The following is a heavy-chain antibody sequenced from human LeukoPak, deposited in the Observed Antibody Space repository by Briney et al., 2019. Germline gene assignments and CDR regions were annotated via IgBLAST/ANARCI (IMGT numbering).Heavy chain of an antibody. J-gene: IGHJ4*02. CDR2: IYPSDSDA. CDR1: GYRFTSYW. D-gene: IGHD3-9*01. Sequence: HGESLKISCKASGYRFTSYWMGWVRQMPGKGLEWVGIIYPSDSDARYSPSFQGQVTISADKSINTAYLQWSSLKASDTAMYYCARRNYDILTGYYNDYFDYWGQGTLVTVSS. CDR3: ARRNYDILTGYYNDYFDY. V-gene: IGHV5-51*01.